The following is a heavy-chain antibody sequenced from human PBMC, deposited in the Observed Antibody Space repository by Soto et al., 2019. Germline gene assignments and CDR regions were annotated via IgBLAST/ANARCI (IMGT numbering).Heavy chain of an antibody. D-gene: IGHD2-15*01. CDR2: ISGSGGST. CDR3: AKAIRASGSAPPNDIVVVVAATPQDY. CDR1: GFTFSSYA. V-gene: IGHV3-23*01. J-gene: IGHJ4*02. Sequence: GGSLRLSCAASGFTFSSYAMSWVRQAPRKGLEWVSAISGSGGSTYYADSVKGRFTISRDNSKNTLYLQMNSLRAEDTAVYYCAKAIRASGSAPPNDIVVVVAATPQDYWGQGTLVTVSS.